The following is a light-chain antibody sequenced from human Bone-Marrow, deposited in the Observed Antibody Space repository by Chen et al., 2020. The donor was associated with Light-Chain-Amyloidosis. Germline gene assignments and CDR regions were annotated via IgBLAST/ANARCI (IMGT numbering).Light chain of an antibody. CDR2: RDT. CDR1: DLPTKY. J-gene: IGLJ2*01. CDR3: QSADSSGTYEVI. Sequence: SSALTQPPSVSGSPGQTARLTCSGDDLPTKYAYWYQQKPGQAPVLVIHRDTERPSGISERFSGSSSGTTATLTISGVQAEDEADYHCQSADSSGTYEVIFGGGTKLTVL. V-gene: IGLV3-25*03.